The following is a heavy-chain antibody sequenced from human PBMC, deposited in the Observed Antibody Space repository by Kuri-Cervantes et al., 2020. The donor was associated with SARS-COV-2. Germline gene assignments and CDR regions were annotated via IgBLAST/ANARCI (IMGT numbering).Heavy chain of an antibody. D-gene: IGHD3-16*01. V-gene: IGHV3-33*08. CDR2: IWYDGENE. CDR1: GFTFSNYV. CDR3: ARGAANYYYMDV. J-gene: IGHJ6*03. Sequence: GESMKISCVASGFTFSNYVIHWVRQAPGKGLEWVAVIWYDGENEYYAGSVTGRFTISRDNSKNTVSLHMNSLRAGDTAMYYCARGAANYYYMDVWGKGTTVTVSS.